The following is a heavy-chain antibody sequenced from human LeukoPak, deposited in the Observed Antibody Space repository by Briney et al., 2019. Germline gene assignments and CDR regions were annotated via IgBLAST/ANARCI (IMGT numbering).Heavy chain of an antibody. CDR2: INHSGST. J-gene: IGHJ4*02. Sequence: SETLSLTCAVYGGSFSGYYWSWLRQPPGKGLEWIGEINHSGSTNYNPSLTSRVTISVDTSKNQFSLKLSSVTAADTAVYYCATGGRVEVAGTVDYWGQGTLVTVSS. CDR3: ATGGRVEVAGTVDY. V-gene: IGHV4-34*01. D-gene: IGHD6-19*01. CDR1: GGSFSGYY.